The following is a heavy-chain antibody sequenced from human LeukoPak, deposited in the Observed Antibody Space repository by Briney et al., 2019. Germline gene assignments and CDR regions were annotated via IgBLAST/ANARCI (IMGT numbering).Heavy chain of an antibody. CDR3: ARDHGTLRCYGMDV. J-gene: IGHJ6*02. CDR2: IWYDGSNK. V-gene: IGHV3-33*01. D-gene: IGHD6-13*01. Sequence: PGGSLRLSCAASGFTFSSYVMHWVRQAPGKGLEWVAVIWYDGSNKYYADSVKGRFTISRDNSKNTLYLQMNSLRAEDTAVYYCARDHGTLRCYGMDVWGQGTTVTVSS. CDR1: GFTFSSYV.